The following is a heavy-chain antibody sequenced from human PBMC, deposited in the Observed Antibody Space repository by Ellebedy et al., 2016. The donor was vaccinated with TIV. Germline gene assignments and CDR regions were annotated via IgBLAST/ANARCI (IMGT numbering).Heavy chain of an antibody. CDR1: GFPFSNFW. V-gene: IGHV3-74*01. CDR2: ISSDGRKT. J-gene: IGHJ4*02. Sequence: GGSLRLSCAASGFPFSNFWVHWARQAPGKGLVWVSRISSDGRKTDYADSVRGRFTISRDNAKNTLYLQMNSLRADDTAVYYCARLGYRSSWFDYWGQGALVTVSS. D-gene: IGHD6-13*01. CDR3: ARLGYRSSWFDY.